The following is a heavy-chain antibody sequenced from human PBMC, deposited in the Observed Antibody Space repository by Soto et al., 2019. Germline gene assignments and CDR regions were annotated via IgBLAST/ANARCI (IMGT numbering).Heavy chain of an antibody. V-gene: IGHV4-30-4*01. CDR2: IYYSGST. CDR1: GGSISSGDYY. Sequence: SETLSLTCTVSGGSISSGDYYWSWIRQPPGKGLEWIGYIYYSGSTYYTPSLKSRVTISVDTSKNQFSLKLSSVTAADTAVYYCAREPYYFYGMDVWGQGTTVTVSS. J-gene: IGHJ6*02. CDR3: AREPYYFYGMDV.